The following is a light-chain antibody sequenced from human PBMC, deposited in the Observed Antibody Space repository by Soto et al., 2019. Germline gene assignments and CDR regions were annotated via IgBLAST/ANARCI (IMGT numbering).Light chain of an antibody. CDR1: QSVGSN. CDR3: QQYNDWPPWT. J-gene: IGKJ1*01. V-gene: IGKV3-15*01. CDR2: GAS. Sequence: EIVMTQSPATLSVSPGERATLSCRASQSVGSNLAWYQQKRGQAPRLLIYGASTRATGIPAMFSGSGSGTEFTHTISSLQSEDFAVYYCQQYNDWPPWTFGQGTKVQFK.